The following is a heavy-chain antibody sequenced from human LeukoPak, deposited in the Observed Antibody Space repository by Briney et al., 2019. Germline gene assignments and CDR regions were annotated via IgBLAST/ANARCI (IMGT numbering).Heavy chain of an antibody. CDR2: IYPGDSDT. V-gene: IGHV5-51*01. CDR1: GYTFTNFW. J-gene: IGHJ4*02. D-gene: IGHD5-18*01. Sequence: GESLKISCQASGYTFTNFWIGWVRQMPGKGLEWMGIIYPGDSDTRYSPSFQGQVTISADKSISTAYLQWSSLKASDTAMYYCARTAMSDHWGQGTLVTVSS. CDR3: ARTAMSDH.